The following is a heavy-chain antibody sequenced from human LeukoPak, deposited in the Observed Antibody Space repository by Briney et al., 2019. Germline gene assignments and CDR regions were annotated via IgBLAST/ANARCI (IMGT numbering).Heavy chain of an antibody. CDR2: INHSGST. CDR3: ARLGSYYDSSGYNR. J-gene: IGHJ5*02. CDR1: GGSISSYY. D-gene: IGHD3-22*01. Sequence: SETLSLTCTVSGGSISSYYWSWIRQPPGKGLEWIGEINHSGSTNYNPSLKSRVTISVDTSKNQFSLKLSSVTAADTAVYYCARLGSYYDSSGYNRWGQGTLVTVSS. V-gene: IGHV4-34*01.